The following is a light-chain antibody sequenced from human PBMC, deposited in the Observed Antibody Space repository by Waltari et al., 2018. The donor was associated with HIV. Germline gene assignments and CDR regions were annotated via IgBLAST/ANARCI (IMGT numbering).Light chain of an antibody. CDR3: QQYNNWPSDRIT. V-gene: IGKV3-15*01. Sequence: EIVMTQSPATLSVSPGERATLSCRASQSVSSNLAWYQQKPGQAPRLLIYGASTRATGIPARFSGSGSGTEFTLTISSLQSEDFAVYYCQQYNNWPSDRITFGQGTRLEIK. CDR1: QSVSSN. J-gene: IGKJ5*01. CDR2: GAS.